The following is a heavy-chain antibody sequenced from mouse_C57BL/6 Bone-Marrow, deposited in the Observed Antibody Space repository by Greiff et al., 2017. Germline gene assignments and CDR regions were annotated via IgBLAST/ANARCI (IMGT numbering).Heavy chain of an antibody. CDR3: ARDADDAMDY. V-gene: IGHV7-1*01. J-gene: IGHJ4*01. CDR2: SRNKANDYTT. CDR1: GFTFSDFY. Sequence: EVNVVESGGGLVQSGRSLRLSCATSGFTFSDFYMEWVRQAPGKGLEWIAASRNKANDYTTEYSASVKGRFIVSRDTSQSILYLQMNALRAEDTAIYYCARDADDAMDYWGQGTSVTVSS.